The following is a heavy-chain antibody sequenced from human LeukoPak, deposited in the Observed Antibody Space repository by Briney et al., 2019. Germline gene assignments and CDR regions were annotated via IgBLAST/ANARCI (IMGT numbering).Heavy chain of an antibody. CDR2: IYHSGST. V-gene: IGHV4-4*02. CDR3: ARVSSGSYYFDS. Sequence: PSETLSLTCAISGGSISSSNWWSWVRQPPGKGLEWIGEIYHSGSTNYSPSLKSRVTISVDKSKNQSSLKVTSVTAADTAVYYCARVSSGSYYFDSWGQGTLVTVSS. J-gene: IGHJ4*02. CDR1: GGSISSSNW. D-gene: IGHD1-26*01.